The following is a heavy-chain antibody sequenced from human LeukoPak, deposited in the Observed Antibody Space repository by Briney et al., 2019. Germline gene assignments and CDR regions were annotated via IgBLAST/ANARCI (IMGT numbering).Heavy chain of an antibody. CDR1: GGSISSYY. Sequence: SETLSLTCTVSGGSISSYYWSWIRQPPGKGLEWIGYIYYSGGTNYNPSLKSRVTISVDTSKNQFSLKLSSVTAADTAVYYCAREVGVRAFDVWGQGTMGTVSS. V-gene: IGHV4-59*01. D-gene: IGHD2-21*01. J-gene: IGHJ3*01. CDR2: IYYSGGT. CDR3: AREVGVRAFDV.